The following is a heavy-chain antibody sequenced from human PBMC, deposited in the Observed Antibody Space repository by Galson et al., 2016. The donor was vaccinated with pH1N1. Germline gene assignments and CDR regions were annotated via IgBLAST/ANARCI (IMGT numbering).Heavy chain of an antibody. Sequence: ETLSLTCTVSGGSVTSNTSYWSWIRPPPGKGLEWIAYISYTGSTDYNPSLKSRVTISLDTSKNQFSLNLTSVTAADTAVYYCARAFGAATSDYWGQGTLVTVSS. CDR2: ISYTGST. D-gene: IGHD2-15*01. CDR3: ARAFGAATSDY. V-gene: IGHV4-61*01. CDR1: GGSVTSNTSY. J-gene: IGHJ4*02.